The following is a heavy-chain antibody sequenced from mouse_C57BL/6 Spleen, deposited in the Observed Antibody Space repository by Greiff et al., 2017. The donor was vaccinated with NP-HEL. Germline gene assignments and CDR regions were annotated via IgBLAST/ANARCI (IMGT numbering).Heavy chain of an antibody. CDR2: IDPSDSYT. CDR3: ARSKGLPGMDY. D-gene: IGHD2-10*01. CDR1: GYTFTSYW. Sequence: QVQLKQPGAELVRPGPSVKLSCKASGYTFTSYWMHWVKQRPGQGLEWIGVIDPSDSYTKYNQKFKGKATLTVDTSSSTAYMQLSSLTSEDSAVYYCARSKGLPGMDYWGQGTSVTVSS. J-gene: IGHJ4*01. V-gene: IGHV1-59*01.